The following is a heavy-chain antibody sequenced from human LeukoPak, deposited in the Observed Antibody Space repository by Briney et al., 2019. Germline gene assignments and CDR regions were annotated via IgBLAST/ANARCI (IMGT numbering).Heavy chain of an antibody. J-gene: IGHJ5*02. V-gene: IGHV1-2*06. CDR1: GYTFTGYY. CDR3: ARKTIAGGYNWFDP. Sequence: ASVKVSCKASGYTFTGYYMHWVRQAPGQGLEWMGRINPNSGGTNYAQKLQGRVTMTTDTSTSTAYMELRSLRSDDTAVYYCARKTIAGGYNWFDPWGQGTLVTVSS. D-gene: IGHD6-13*01. CDR2: INPNSGGT.